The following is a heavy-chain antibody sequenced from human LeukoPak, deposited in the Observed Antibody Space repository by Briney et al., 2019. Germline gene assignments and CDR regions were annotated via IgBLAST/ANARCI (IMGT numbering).Heavy chain of an antibody. V-gene: IGHV4-59*08. J-gene: IGHJ4*02. CDR2: IYYTGAT. Sequence: SETLSLTCTVSGVSISNYYWTWIRQPPGKGLEWIGYIYYTGATSYNPSLKSRVTISVDTSKHQFSLRLTSVTAADTAVYYCARYGGSGWVIDNWGQGTLVTVSS. CDR1: GVSISNYY. CDR3: ARYGGSGWVIDN. D-gene: IGHD6-19*01.